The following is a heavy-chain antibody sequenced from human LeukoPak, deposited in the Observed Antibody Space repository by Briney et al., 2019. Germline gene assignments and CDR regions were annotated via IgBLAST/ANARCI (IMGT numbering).Heavy chain of an antibody. V-gene: IGHV3-7*01. Sequence: GGSLRLSCAASGFTFSSYWMSWVRQAPGKGLEWVANIKQDGSEKYYVDSVKGRFTISRDNAKNSLYLQMKSLRAEDTAVYYCARVNYYDSSGSHWGYWGQGTLVTVSS. CDR1: GFTFSSYW. J-gene: IGHJ4*02. D-gene: IGHD3-22*01. CDR3: ARVNYYDSSGSHWGY. CDR2: IKQDGSEK.